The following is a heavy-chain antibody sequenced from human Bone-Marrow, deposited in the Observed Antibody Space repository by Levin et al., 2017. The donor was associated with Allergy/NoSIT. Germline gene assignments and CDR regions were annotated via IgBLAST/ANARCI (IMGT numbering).Heavy chain of an antibody. D-gene: IGHD3-10*01. CDR3: ARDLRQVRGYFDY. CDR2: INPGNGDT. CDR1: GYTFIGYN. Sequence: GESLKISCKTSGYTFIGYNIHWVRQAPGQGLEWMGRINPGNGDTESIQKFQGRVTMTRDTSLSTVYMELTSLRSDDTAVYYCARDLRQVRGYFDYWGQGTPVTVSS. V-gene: IGHV1-2*06. J-gene: IGHJ4*02.